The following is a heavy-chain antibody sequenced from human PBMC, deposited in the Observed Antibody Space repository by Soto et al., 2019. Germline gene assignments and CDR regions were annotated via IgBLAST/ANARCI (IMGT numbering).Heavy chain of an antibody. J-gene: IGHJ6*02. CDR1: GGSFSGYY. Sequence: SETLSLTCAVYGGSFSGYYWSWIRQPPGKGLEWIGEINHSGSTNYNPSLKSRVTISVDASKNQFSLKLSSVTAADTAVYYCARSGYSSSWYLVYYGMDVWGQGTTVTVSS. V-gene: IGHV4-34*01. CDR2: INHSGST. CDR3: ARSGYSSSWYLVYYGMDV. D-gene: IGHD6-13*01.